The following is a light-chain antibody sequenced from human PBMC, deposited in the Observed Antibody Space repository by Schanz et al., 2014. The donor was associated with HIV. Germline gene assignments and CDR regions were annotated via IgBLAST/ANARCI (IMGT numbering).Light chain of an antibody. Sequence: DIQMTQSPSSLSASVGDRVTITCRASQSTSNYLNWYQQKPGEAPKVLIYATSSLQSGVPSRFSGSGSGIEFTLTITSLQPEDSATYYCLQHNTFPLTFGGGTKVEIK. CDR2: ATS. CDR1: QSTSNY. V-gene: IGKV1-17*01. CDR3: LQHNTFPLT. J-gene: IGKJ4*01.